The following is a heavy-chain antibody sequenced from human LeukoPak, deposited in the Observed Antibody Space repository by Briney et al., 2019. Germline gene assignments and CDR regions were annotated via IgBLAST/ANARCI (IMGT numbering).Heavy chain of an antibody. D-gene: IGHD3-22*01. CDR2: IYYSGST. Sequence: SETLSLTCTVSGGSISSSSYYWGWIRQPPGKGLEWIGSIYYSGSTYYNPSLESRVTISVDTFKNQFSLELSSVAAADTAAYYCARQFYYDSGGSHYWGQGTPVSVSS. V-gene: IGHV4-39*01. J-gene: IGHJ4*02. CDR3: ARQFYYDSGGSHY. CDR1: GGSISSSSYY.